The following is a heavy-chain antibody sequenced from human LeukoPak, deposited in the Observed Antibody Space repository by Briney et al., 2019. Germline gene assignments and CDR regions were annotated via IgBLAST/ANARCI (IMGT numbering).Heavy chain of an antibody. D-gene: IGHD1-1*01. J-gene: IGHJ4*02. Sequence: SETLSLTCTVSGGSISSYYWNWIRQPPGKGLEWIGYIYYSGSTNYNPSLKSRVTISVDTSKNQFSLKLSSVTAADTAVYYCARATIEGYPSDYWGQGTLVTVSS. CDR3: ARATIEGYPSDY. V-gene: IGHV4-59*01. CDR1: GGSISSYY. CDR2: IYYSGST.